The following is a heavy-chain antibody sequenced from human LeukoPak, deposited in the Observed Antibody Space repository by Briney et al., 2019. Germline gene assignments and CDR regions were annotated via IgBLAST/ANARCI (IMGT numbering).Heavy chain of an antibody. Sequence: GGSLRLSCAAAGFTLSGYEMNWVRQAPGKGLEWVSYISTSGTIIYYADSVKGRFTISRDNAKNSLFLQMNGLRAEDTAVYYCARRGGSSSRRSPIDYWGQGTLVTVSS. D-gene: IGHD6-6*01. V-gene: IGHV3-48*03. CDR1: GFTLSGYE. CDR2: ISTSGTII. CDR3: ARRGGSSSRRSPIDY. J-gene: IGHJ4*02.